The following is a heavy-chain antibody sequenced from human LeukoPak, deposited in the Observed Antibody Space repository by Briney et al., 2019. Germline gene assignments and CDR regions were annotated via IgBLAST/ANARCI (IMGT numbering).Heavy chain of an antibody. Sequence: ASVTVSCKASGYTFTSYDINWVRQAAGQGLEWMGWMNPKSGNTGYAQKFQGRVTITRNNSISTAYMELSSLRSEDTAVYYCARGREVVVAATLPYGYWGQGTLVTVSS. CDR3: ARGREVVVAATLPYGY. V-gene: IGHV1-8*03. CDR2: MNPKSGNT. D-gene: IGHD2-15*01. J-gene: IGHJ4*02. CDR1: GYTFTSYD.